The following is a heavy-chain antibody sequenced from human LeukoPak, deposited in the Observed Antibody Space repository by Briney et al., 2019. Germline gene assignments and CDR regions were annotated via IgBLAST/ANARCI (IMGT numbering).Heavy chain of an antibody. J-gene: IGHJ3*02. CDR2: ISAYNGNT. CDR1: GYTFTSYG. D-gene: IGHD6-13*01. CDR3: ARAPYSSSWYGGSDI. V-gene: IGHV1-18*01. Sequence: ASVKVSCKASGYTFTSYGISWVRQAPGQGLEWMGWISAYNGNTNYAQKLQGRVTMTTDTSTSTAYMGLRSLRSDDTAVYYCARAPYSSSWYGGSDIWGQGTMVTVSS.